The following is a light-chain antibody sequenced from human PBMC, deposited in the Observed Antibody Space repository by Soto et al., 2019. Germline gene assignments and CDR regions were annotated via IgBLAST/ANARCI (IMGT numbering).Light chain of an antibody. Sequence: QYVLTQPPSVSAAPGQKVTITCSGASTNIGKNDLAWYQQLPGRAPKLLIFDTDQRPSGIPDRFSGSKSGTSAALDITGLQTGDEADYYCETWDTRLSAVVFGGGTKLTVL. V-gene: IGLV1-51*01. CDR1: STNIGKND. J-gene: IGLJ2*01. CDR2: DTD. CDR3: ETWDTRLSAVV.